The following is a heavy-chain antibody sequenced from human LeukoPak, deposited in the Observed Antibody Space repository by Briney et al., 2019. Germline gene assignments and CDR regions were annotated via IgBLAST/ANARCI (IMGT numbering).Heavy chain of an antibody. CDR3: ARGLRSDYYYYMDV. Sequence: PSETLSLTCTVSGGSIISYYWSWIRQSAGKGLEWIGRIYGNGITDSNTSLKSRVTMSLDTSRKQFSLRLTSVTAADTAVYYCARGLRSDYYYYMDVWGKGTTVTVSS. V-gene: IGHV4-4*07. J-gene: IGHJ6*03. CDR2: IYGNGIT. D-gene: IGHD2-15*01. CDR1: GGSIISYY.